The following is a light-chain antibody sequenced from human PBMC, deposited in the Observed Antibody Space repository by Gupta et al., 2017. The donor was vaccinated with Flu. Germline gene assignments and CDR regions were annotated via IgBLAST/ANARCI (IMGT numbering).Light chain of an antibody. CDR1: QSISSY. J-gene: IGKJ2*01. CDR2: AAS. V-gene: IGKV1-39*01. CDR3: QQSYSTPYT. Sequence: DIQMTQSPSSLSASVGDRVTITCRTSQSISSYLNWYQQKVGKAPKLLIYAASTLQSGVPSRFSGSGSGTDFTLTISSLQPEDFATYYCQQSYSTPYTFGQGTKLEIK.